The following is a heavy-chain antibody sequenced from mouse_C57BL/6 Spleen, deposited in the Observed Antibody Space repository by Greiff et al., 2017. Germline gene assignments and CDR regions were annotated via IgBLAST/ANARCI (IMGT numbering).Heavy chain of an antibody. V-gene: IGHV1-80*01. Sequence: VKLQESGAELVKPGASVKISCKASGYAFSSYWMNWVKQRPGKGLEWIGQIYPGDGDTNYNGKFKGKATLTADKSSSTAYMQLSSLTSEDSAVYFCARFSYYSNYYYAMDYWGQGTSVTVSS. CDR3: ARFSYYSNYYYAMDY. D-gene: IGHD2-5*01. J-gene: IGHJ4*01. CDR2: IYPGDGDT. CDR1: GYAFSSYW.